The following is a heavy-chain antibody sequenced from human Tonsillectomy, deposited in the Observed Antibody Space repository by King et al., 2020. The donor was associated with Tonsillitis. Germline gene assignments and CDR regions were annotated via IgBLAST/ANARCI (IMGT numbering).Heavy chain of an antibody. V-gene: IGHV3-15*07. Sequence: EVQLQESGGGLVKPGGSLRLSCAASGFTFSNAWMNWVRQAPGKGLEWVGLIKSKTDGGTTDYAAPVKGRCTISRDDSKNTLYLQVNSLKIDDPASYYCTTTNCLPAVDCSSWFPWPYYFDHWGQGTLVTVSS. CDR3: TTTNCLPAVDCSSWFPWPYYFDH. CDR2: IKSKTDGGTT. CDR1: GFTFSNAW. D-gene: IGHD2-21*02. J-gene: IGHJ4*02.